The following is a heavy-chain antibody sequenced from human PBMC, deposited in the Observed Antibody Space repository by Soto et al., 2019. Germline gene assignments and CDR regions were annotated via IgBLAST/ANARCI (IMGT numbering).Heavy chain of an antibody. CDR2: INPGGGTT. V-gene: IGHV1-46*03. CDR1: GYSFTSYY. CDR3: TRVASGGHFDF. J-gene: IGHJ4*02. Sequence: ASVKVSCKASGYSFTSYYMHWVRQAPGQGLEWMGMINPGGGTTTYAQKFQGRVTMTRDTSTTTVYMELSSLRSEDTAVYCCTRVASGGHFDFWSQGTLVPVYS.